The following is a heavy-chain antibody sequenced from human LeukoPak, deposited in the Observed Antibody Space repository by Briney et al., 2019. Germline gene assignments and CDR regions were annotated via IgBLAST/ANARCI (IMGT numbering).Heavy chain of an antibody. D-gene: IGHD1-26*01. V-gene: IGHV3-23*01. Sequence: PGGSLRLSCAASGFTVSSNYMSWVRQAPGEGLEWISTISGGSGTPYYADSVKGRFTISRDNSKSTLDLQMNSLRVEDTAVYYCAKGGVGATPRFDPWGQGTLVTVSS. CDR2: ISGGSGTP. CDR1: GFTVSSNY. CDR3: AKGGVGATPRFDP. J-gene: IGHJ5*02.